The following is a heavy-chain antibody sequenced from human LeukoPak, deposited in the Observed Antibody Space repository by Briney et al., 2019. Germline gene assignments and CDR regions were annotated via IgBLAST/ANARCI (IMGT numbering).Heavy chain of an antibody. J-gene: IGHJ4*02. CDR1: GITLSNYG. V-gene: IGHV3-23*01. Sequence: GGSLRLSCAVSGITLSNYGMSWVRQAPGKGLEWVAGISDSGGRTKYADSVKGRFTISRDNSKNTLYLQVNSLRAEDTAVYFCAKRGVVIRVILVGFHKEAYYFDSWGQGALVTVSS. D-gene: IGHD3-22*01. CDR2: ISDSGGRT. CDR3: AKRGVVIRVILVGFHKEAYYFDS.